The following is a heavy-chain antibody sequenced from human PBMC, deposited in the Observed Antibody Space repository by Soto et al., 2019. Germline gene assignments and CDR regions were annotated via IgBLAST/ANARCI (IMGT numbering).Heavy chain of an antibody. D-gene: IGHD1-1*01. CDR3: STLGGPRLESRDY. V-gene: IGHV3-74*01. Sequence: GGSLRLSCAASGFTFSSSRMHWVRQVPGKGLVWVSHIKGDGSDTSYAESVKGRFTGSRDNAKDTLYLQMNNLRAEDTALYYCSTLGGPRLESRDYWGQGTLVTVSS. CDR2: IKGDGSDT. J-gene: IGHJ4*02. CDR1: GFTFSSSR.